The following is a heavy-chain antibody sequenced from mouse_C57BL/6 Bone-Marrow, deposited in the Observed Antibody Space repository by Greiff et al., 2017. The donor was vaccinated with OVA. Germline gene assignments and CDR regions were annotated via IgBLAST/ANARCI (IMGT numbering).Heavy chain of an antibody. CDR1: GYTFTSYW. D-gene: IGHD2-5*01. Sequence: QVQLKQSGAELVRPGSSVKLSCKASGYTFTSYWMHWVKQRPIQGLEWIGNIAPSDSETHYNQKFKDKATLTVDKSSSTAYMQLSSLTSEDSAVYYCAREWALYSNYPAYWGQGTLVTVSA. CDR2: IAPSDSET. CDR3: AREWALYSNYPAY. V-gene: IGHV1-52*01. J-gene: IGHJ3*01.